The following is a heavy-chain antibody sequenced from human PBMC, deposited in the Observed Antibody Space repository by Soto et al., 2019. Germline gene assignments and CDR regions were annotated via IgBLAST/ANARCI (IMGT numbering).Heavy chain of an antibody. CDR3: ARAGPSSWYYFDY. CDR1: GYSFTSYW. V-gene: IGHV5-51*01. CDR2: IYPGDSDT. J-gene: IGHJ4*02. Sequence: GESLTISCKGSGYSFTSYWIGWVRQMPGKGLEWMGIIYPGDSDTRYSPSFQGQVTISADKSISTAYLQWSSLKASDTAMYYCARAGPSSWYYFDYWGQGTLVTVSS. D-gene: IGHD6-13*01.